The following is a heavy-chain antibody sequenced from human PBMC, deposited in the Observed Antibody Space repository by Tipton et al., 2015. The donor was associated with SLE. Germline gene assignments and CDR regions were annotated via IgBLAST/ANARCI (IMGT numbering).Heavy chain of an antibody. CDR3: ARSAEHTGYFYYGMDV. V-gene: IGHV3-11*01. CDR2: ISSSGSTI. CDR1: GFSFSDYY. D-gene: IGHD2-15*01. Sequence: QLVQSGGGLVKPGGSLRLSCAASGFSFSDYYMTWIRQAPGKGLEWVSYISSSGSTIFYADSVKGRFTISRDNGMNSVYLQMNSLRVEDTAIYYCARSAEHTGYFYYGMDVRGQGTAVTVPS. J-gene: IGHJ6*02.